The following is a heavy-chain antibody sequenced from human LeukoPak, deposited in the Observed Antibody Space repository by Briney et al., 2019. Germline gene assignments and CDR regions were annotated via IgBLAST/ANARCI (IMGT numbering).Heavy chain of an antibody. CDR1: GGSFSGHY. CDR2: INHSGST. Sequence: SETLSLTCAVYGGSFSGHYWSWIRQPPGRGLEWIGEINHSGSTNYNPSLKSRVTISVDTSKNQFSLKLSSVTAADTAVYYCARGIAIVVVVAAELFDYWGQGTLVTVSS. V-gene: IGHV4-34*01. D-gene: IGHD2-15*01. CDR3: ARGIAIVVVVAAELFDY. J-gene: IGHJ4*02.